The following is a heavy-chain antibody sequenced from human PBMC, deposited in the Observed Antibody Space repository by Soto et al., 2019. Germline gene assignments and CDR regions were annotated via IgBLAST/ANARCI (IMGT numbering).Heavy chain of an antibody. CDR2: IKSKTDGGTT. J-gene: IGHJ6*02. D-gene: IGHD6-6*01. CDR1: GFTFSNAW. CDR3: TTVIAARLGGYGMDV. V-gene: IGHV3-15*01. Sequence: PGGSLRLSCAASGFTFSNAWMSWVRQAPGKGLEWVGRIKSKTDGGTTDYAAPVKGRFTISRDDSKNTLYLQMNSLKTEDTAVYYCTTVIAARLGGYGMDVWGQGTTVTVSS.